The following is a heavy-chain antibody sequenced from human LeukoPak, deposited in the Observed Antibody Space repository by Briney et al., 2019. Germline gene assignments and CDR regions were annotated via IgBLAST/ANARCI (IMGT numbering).Heavy chain of an antibody. D-gene: IGHD2-8*02. V-gene: IGHV3-30-3*01. J-gene: IGHJ4*02. CDR2: ISYDGGNN. CDR3: ARDTGTHLFDY. CDR1: GFTFSTYA. Sequence: GESLRLSCAASGFTFSTYALHWVRQAPGKGLEWVAVISYDGGNNYYADSVKGRFTISRDNSKNTLYLQMNSLRAEDTAVYYCARDTGTHLFDYWGQGTLVTVSS.